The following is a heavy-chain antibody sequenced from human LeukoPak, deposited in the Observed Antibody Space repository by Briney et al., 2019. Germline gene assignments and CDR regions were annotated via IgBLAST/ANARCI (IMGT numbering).Heavy chain of an antibody. CDR3: AKGVTIFVVVIMGYFDY. D-gene: IGHD3-3*01. CDR1: GFTFSSYG. CDR2: IRYDGSNK. V-gene: IGHV3-30*02. Sequence: SGGSLRLSCAASGFTFSSYGMHWVRQAPGKGLEWVAFIRYDGSNKYYADSVKGRFTISRDNSKNTLYLQMNSLRTEDTAMYYCAKGVTIFVVVIMGYFDYWGQGTLVTVSS. J-gene: IGHJ4*02.